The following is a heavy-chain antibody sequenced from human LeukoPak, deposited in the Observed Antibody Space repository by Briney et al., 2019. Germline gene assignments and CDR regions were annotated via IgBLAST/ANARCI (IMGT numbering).Heavy chain of an antibody. CDR3: AKDLALNYYDSSGSTDYFDY. V-gene: IGHV3-30-3*01. J-gene: IGHJ4*02. Sequence: QSGGSLRLSCAASGFTFSSYAMHWVRQAPGKGLEWVAVISYDGSNKYYADSVKGRFTISRDNSKNTLYLQMNSLRAEDTAVYYCAKDLALNYYDSSGSTDYFDYWGQGTLVTVSS. D-gene: IGHD3-22*01. CDR1: GFTFSSYA. CDR2: ISYDGSNK.